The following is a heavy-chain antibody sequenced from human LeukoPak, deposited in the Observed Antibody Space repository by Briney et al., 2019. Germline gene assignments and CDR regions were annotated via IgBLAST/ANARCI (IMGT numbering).Heavy chain of an antibody. Sequence: PGGSLRLSCAASGFTISSNYMSWVRQAPGKGLEWVSVVYSGGSTYYADSVKGRFTISRDNSKNTLYLQMNSLRAEDTAVYYCARVITMVRGVISDAFDIWGQGTMVTVSS. CDR3: ARVITMVRGVISDAFDI. J-gene: IGHJ3*02. CDR2: VYSGGST. CDR1: GFTISSNY. V-gene: IGHV3-53*01. D-gene: IGHD3-10*01.